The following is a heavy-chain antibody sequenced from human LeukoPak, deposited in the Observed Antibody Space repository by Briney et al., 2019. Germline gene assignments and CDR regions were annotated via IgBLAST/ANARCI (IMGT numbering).Heavy chain of an antibody. CDR1: GFTFDDYA. V-gene: IGHV3-9*01. Sequence: GGSLRLSCATSGFTFDDYAMHWVRRAPGKGLEWVSGISWNSGSIAYVDSVKGRFTISRDNAKNSLYLQMNSLRPEDTALYYCAKDISSSILTTFIDYWGQGTLVTVSS. CDR2: ISWNSGSI. J-gene: IGHJ4*02. CDR3: AKDISSSILTTFIDY. D-gene: IGHD2/OR15-2a*01.